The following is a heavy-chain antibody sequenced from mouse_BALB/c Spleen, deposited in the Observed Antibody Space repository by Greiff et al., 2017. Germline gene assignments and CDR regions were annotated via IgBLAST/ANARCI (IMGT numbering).Heavy chain of an antibody. CDR2: INPSNGRT. CDR3: ANYDYDRAWFAY. V-gene: IGHV1S81*02. D-gene: IGHD2-4*01. CDR1: GYTFTSYW. Sequence: QVHVKQPGAELVKPGASVKLSCKASGYTFTSYWMHWVKQRPGQGLEWIGEINPSNGRTNYNEKFKSKATLTVDKSSSTAYMQLSSLTSEDSAVYYCANYDYDRAWFAYWGQGTLVTVSA. J-gene: IGHJ3*01.